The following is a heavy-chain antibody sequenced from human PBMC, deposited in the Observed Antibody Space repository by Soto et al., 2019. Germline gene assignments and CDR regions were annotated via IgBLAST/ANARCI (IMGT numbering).Heavy chain of an antibody. Sequence: QVQLVQSGAELKKPGSSVKVSCKASVGTFSSYAISWVRQAPGQGLEWMGGIVPIFGTANYAQKFQGRVTITADESTSTAYMELSSLRSEDSAVYYCARDKGGSYCFDYWGQGTLVTVSS. CDR1: VGTFSSYA. CDR2: IVPIFGTA. V-gene: IGHV1-69*01. CDR3: ARDKGGSYCFDY. D-gene: IGHD1-26*01. J-gene: IGHJ4*02.